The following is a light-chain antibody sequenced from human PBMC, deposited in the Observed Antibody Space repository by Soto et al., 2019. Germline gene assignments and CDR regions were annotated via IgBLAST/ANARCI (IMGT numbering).Light chain of an antibody. CDR1: QSVTSSY. J-gene: IGKJ5*01. CDR3: QQYNSWPPIT. V-gene: IGKV3-20*01. CDR2: GAS. Sequence: EIVLTQSPGTLSLSLGGRATLSCRASQSVTSSYLAWYQQKPGQAPRLLIYGASSRAAGIPGRFSGSGSGTDFTLTISRLEPEDCAVYYCQQYNSWPPITFGQGTRLEIK.